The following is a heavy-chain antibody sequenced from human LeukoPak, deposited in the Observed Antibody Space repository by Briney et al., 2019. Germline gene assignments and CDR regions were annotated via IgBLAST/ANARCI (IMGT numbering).Heavy chain of an antibody. CDR1: GFTFSSYA. D-gene: IGHD3-3*01. J-gene: IGHJ3*01. V-gene: IGHV3-30-3*01. Sequence: PGRSLRLSCAASGFTFSSYAMHWVRQAPGKGLEWVAVISYDGSNKYYADSVKGRFTISRDNSKNTLYLQMNNLRAEDTAVYYCARESTLRFLETHLIWGQGTMVTVSS. CDR2: ISYDGSNK. CDR3: ARESTLRFLETHLI.